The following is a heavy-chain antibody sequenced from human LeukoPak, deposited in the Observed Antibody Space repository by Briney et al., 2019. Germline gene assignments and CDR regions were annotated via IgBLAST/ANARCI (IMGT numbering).Heavy chain of an antibody. CDR1: GGSISSYY. V-gene: IGHV4-59*12. Sequence: SETLSLTCTVSGGSISSYYWSWIRQPPGKGLEWIGYIYYSGSTYYNPSLKSRVTISVDTSKNQFSLKLSSVTAADTAVYYCARDLQEVVVRGYFDYWGQGTLVTVSS. D-gene: IGHD3-22*01. CDR3: ARDLQEVVVRGYFDY. J-gene: IGHJ4*02. CDR2: IYYSGST.